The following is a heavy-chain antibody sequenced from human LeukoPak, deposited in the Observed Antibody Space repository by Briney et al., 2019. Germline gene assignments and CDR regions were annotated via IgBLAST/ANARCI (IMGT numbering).Heavy chain of an antibody. V-gene: IGHV1-46*01. CDR3: ARVAPKYQLLFRAFDY. D-gene: IGHD2-2*01. CDR2: INPSGGST. J-gene: IGHJ4*02. CDR1: GYTFTSYA. Sequence: GASVKVSCKASGYTFTSYAMNWVRQAPGQGLEWMGIINPSGGSTSYAQKFQGRVTMTRDTSTSTVYMELSRLRSDDTAVYYCARVAPKYQLLFRAFDYWGQGTLVTVSS.